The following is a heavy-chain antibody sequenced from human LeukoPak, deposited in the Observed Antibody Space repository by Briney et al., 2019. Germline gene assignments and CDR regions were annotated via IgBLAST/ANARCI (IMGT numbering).Heavy chain of an antibody. CDR1: GGSISSSSYY. CDR3: ARQSRTVLWFGELSGRGPMDV. V-gene: IGHV4-39*01. Sequence: SETLSLTCTVSGGSISSSSYYWGWIRQPPGEGLEWIGSIYYSGSTYYNPSLKSRVTISVNTSKNQFSLKLSSVTAADTAVYYCARQSRTVLWFGELSGRGPMDVWGQGTTVTVSS. CDR2: IYYSGST. D-gene: IGHD3-10*01. J-gene: IGHJ6*02.